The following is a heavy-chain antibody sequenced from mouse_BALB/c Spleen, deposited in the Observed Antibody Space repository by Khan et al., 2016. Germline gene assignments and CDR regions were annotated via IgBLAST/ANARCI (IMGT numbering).Heavy chain of an antibody. Sequence: QIQLVQSGPELKKPGETVKISCKASGYTCTNYGMNWVKQAPGKGLKWMGWINTYTGEPTYADDFKGRIAYSLTTSARAAYLQNNNLKNEDTATYFCARGGNYFDVWGAGTTVTVSS. CDR3: ARGGNYFDV. CDR2: INTYTGEP. D-gene: IGHD2-1*01. CDR1: GYTCTNYG. V-gene: IGHV9-3-1*01. J-gene: IGHJ1*01.